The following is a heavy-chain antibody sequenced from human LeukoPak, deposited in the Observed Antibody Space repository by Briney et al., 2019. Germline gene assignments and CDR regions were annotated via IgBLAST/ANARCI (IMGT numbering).Heavy chain of an antibody. Sequence: SETLSLTCAVYGGSFSGYYWSWVRPPPGKGRGWMGEINHSGSTNYNPSLKSRVTISVDTSKNQFSLKLSSVTAADTAVYYCARGPDYYYYMNVGGKGTTVTVSS. J-gene: IGHJ6*03. CDR2: INHSGST. CDR3: ARGPDYYYYMNV. CDR1: GGSFSGYY. V-gene: IGHV4-34*01.